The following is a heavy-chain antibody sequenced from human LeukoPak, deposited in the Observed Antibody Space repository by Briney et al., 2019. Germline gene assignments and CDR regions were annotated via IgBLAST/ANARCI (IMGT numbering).Heavy chain of an antibody. Sequence: SETLSLTCTVSGGSINSSSYYWGWIRQPPGKGLEWIGSIYYSGSTYYNPSLKSRVTISVGTSKNQFSLKLSSVTAADTAVYYCARETPYYYDSSGYFDYWGQGTLVTVSS. D-gene: IGHD3-22*01. CDR1: GGSINSSSYY. V-gene: IGHV4-39*02. CDR3: ARETPYYYDSSGYFDY. J-gene: IGHJ4*02. CDR2: IYYSGST.